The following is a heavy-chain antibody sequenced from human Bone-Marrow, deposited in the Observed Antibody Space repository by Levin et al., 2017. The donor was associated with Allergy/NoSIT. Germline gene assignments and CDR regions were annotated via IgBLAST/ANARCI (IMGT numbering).Heavy chain of an antibody. CDR2: ISGSGGST. J-gene: IGHJ4*02. V-gene: IGHV3-23*01. CDR1: GFTFSSYA. D-gene: IGHD3-22*01. Sequence: GESLKISCAASGFTFSSYAMSWVRQAPGKGLEWVSAISGSGGSTYYADSVKGRFTISRDNSKNTLYLQMNSLRAEDTAVYYCAKGGKEYYYDSSGYPDYWGQGTLVTVSS. CDR3: AKGGKEYYYDSSGYPDY.